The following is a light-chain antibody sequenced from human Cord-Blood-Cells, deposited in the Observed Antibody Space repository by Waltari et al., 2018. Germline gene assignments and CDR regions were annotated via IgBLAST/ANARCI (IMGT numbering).Light chain of an antibody. CDR3: SSYTSSSTVV. J-gene: IGLJ2*01. Sequence: QSALTQPASVSGSPGQSLTISCTGTSSDVGGHNYVSWYQQHPGKAPKLMIYEVSNRPSGVSNRFSGSKSGNTASLTISGLQAEDEADYYCSSYTSSSTVVFGGGTKLTVL. CDR2: EVS. V-gene: IGLV2-14*01. CDR1: SSDVGGHNY.